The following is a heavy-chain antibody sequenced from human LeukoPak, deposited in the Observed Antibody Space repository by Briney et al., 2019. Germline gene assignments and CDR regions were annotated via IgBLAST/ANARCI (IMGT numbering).Heavy chain of an antibody. J-gene: IGHJ4*02. CDR2: ISYDGSNK. CDR3: AKTLLPKYGDYFSIDY. Sequence: PGRSLRLSCAASGFTFSSYGMHWVRQAPGKGLEWVAVISYDGSNKYYADSVKGRFTISRDNSKNTLYLQMNSLRAEDTAVYYCAKTLLPKYGDYFSIDYWGQGTLVTVSS. V-gene: IGHV3-30*18. D-gene: IGHD4-17*01. CDR1: GFTFSSYG.